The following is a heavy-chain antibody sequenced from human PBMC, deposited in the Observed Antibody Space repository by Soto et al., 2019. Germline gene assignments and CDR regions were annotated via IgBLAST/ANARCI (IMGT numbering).Heavy chain of an antibody. CDR2: INPSGGST. CDR1: GYTFINYH. V-gene: IGHV1-46*03. Sequence: ASVKLSCKASGYTFINYHIHWVRQAPGQGLEWMGIINPSGGSTSYAQKFQGRVTMTRDTSTSTVYMEVSSLRSEDTAVYYCARNQLGAPHYYGMDVWGQGTTVTVSS. D-gene: IGHD7-27*01. J-gene: IGHJ6*02. CDR3: ARNQLGAPHYYGMDV.